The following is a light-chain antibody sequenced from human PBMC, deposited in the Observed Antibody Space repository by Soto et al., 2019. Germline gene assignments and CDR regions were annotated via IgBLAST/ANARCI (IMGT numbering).Light chain of an antibody. Sequence: EIVLTQSPDTLSLSPGERATLSCRASQSVSNRYLVWYQQKPGQAPRLLIYGASSRATGIPDRFRGSGSGTDFTLTISRLEPEDFAVYYCQQYGSLPITFGQGTRLEIK. V-gene: IGKV3-20*01. CDR1: QSVSNRY. J-gene: IGKJ5*01. CDR2: GAS. CDR3: QQYGSLPIT.